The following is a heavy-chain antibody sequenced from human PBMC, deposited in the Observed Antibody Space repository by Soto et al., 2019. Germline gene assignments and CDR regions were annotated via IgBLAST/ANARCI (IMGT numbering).Heavy chain of an antibody. CDR1: GFTFSSYS. CDR2: ISSSSSYI. J-gene: IGHJ6*03. V-gene: IGHV3-21*01. Sequence: EVQLVESGGGLVKPGGSLRLSCAASGFTFSSYSMNWVRQAPGKGLEWVSSISSSSSYIYYADSVKGRFTISRDNAKNSLYLQMNSLRAEDTAVYYCARDSTKVVPAAQGYYYYTGVWGKGTTVTVSS. CDR3: ARDSTKVVPAAQGYYYYTGV. D-gene: IGHD2-2*01.